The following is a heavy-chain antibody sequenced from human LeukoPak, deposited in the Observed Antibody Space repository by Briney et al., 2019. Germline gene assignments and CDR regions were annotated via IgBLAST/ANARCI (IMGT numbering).Heavy chain of an antibody. CDR1: GGSFSGYY. Sequence: SETLFLTCAVYGGSFSGYYWSWIRQPPGKGLEWIGYIYYSGSTNYNPSLKSRVTISVDTSKNQFSLKLSSVTAADTAVYYCARSFVDSSGYYDDYWGQGTLVTVSS. V-gene: IGHV4-59*01. J-gene: IGHJ4*02. D-gene: IGHD3-22*01. CDR3: ARSFVDSSGYYDDY. CDR2: IYYSGST.